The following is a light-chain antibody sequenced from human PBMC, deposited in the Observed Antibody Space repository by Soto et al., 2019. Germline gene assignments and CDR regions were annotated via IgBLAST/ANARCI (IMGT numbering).Light chain of an antibody. J-gene: IGLJ3*02. CDR1: SSDIGGYNF. V-gene: IGLV2-14*01. Sequence: QSVLTQPASVSGSPGQSISISGTGTSSDIGGYNFVSWYQQHPGKAPRLIIYEVSSRPSGVSYRFSGSKSGNTASLTISGLQAEDEADYYCSSYTLRNTLVLFGGGTKLTVL. CDR2: EVS. CDR3: SSYTLRNTLVL.